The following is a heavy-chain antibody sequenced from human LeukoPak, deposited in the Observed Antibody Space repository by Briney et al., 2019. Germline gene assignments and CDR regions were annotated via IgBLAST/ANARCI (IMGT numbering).Heavy chain of an antibody. CDR1: GYTFTYRY. CDR2: ITPFNGNT. J-gene: IGHJ3*02. D-gene: IGHD4-23*01. CDR3: ASDTVVNQGMGAFDI. Sequence: GASVKVSCKASGYTFTYRYLHWVRQAPGQALEWMGWITPFNGNTNYAQKFQDRVTITRDRSMSTAYMELSSLRSEDTAMYYCASDTVVNQGMGAFDIWGQGTMVTVSS. V-gene: IGHV1-45*02.